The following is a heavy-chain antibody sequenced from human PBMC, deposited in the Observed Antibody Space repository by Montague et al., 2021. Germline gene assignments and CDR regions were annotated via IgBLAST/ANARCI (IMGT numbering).Heavy chain of an antibody. V-gene: IGHV3-30-3*01. CDR2: ISYDGNNK. Sequence: SLRLSCAASGFTFSSYAMHRVRQAPGKGLEWVAVISYDGNNKYYADSVKGRFTISRDNSKNTLYLQMNSLRAEDTAVYYCARDRGYNSSRSYMDVWGKGTTVTVSS. J-gene: IGHJ6*03. CDR1: GFTFSSYA. D-gene: IGHD6-13*01. CDR3: ARDRGYNSSRSYMDV.